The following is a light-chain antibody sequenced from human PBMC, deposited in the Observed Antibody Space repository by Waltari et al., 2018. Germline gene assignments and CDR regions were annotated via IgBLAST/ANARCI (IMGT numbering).Light chain of an antibody. CDR2: DAS. CDR3: QQRSSWPLYT. J-gene: IGKJ2*01. V-gene: IGKV3-11*01. Sequence: EVVLTQSPATLSLSPGERAPLACRASQSINNNLAWYQQKPGQAPRLLMFDASKRATGVPARFGGSGSGTDFTLTISSLEPEDFAVYYCQQRSSWPLYTFGPGTKLEIK. CDR1: QSINNN.